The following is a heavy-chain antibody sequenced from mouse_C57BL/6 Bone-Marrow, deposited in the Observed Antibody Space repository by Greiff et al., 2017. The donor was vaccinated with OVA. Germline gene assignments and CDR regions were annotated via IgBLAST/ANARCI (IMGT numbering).Heavy chain of an antibody. CDR2: TYPGDGDT. CDR3: ARGYYAMDY. CDR1: GYAFSSSW. J-gene: IGHJ4*01. Sequence: VQLQQSGPELVKPGASVKISSKASGYAFSSSWMNWVKQRPGKGLEWIGRTYPGDGDTNYNGKFKGKATLTADKSSSTAYMQLSSLTSEDSAVYFCARGYYAMDYWGQGTSVTVSS. D-gene: IGHD1-1*01. V-gene: IGHV1-82*01.